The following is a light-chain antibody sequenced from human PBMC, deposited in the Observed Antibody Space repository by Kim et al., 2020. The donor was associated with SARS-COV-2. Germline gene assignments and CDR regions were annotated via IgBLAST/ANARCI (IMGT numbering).Light chain of an antibody. J-gene: IGLJ1*01. CDR2: GNT. CDR3: QSYDSSLSVYV. CDR1: SSNIGAGFD. Sequence: QSVLTQPPSVSGAPGQRVTISCTGSSSNIGAGFDVQWYQQLPGTAPKLLIYGNTNRPSGVPDRFSGAKSGTSASLAITGLQADDEADYYCQSYDSSLSVYVFGTGTKVTVL. V-gene: IGLV1-40*01.